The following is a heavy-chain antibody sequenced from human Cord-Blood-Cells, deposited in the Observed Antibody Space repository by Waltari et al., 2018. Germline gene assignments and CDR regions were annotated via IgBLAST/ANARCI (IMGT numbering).Heavy chain of an antibody. D-gene: IGHD5-12*01. Sequence: GPGLVKPSETLSLTCTVSGGSVSSGSYYWSWIRQPPGKGLEWIGYIYNSGSTNYNPSLKSRVTISVDTSKNQFSLKLSSVTAADTAVYYCARDRPTTVYYYDGMDVWGQGTTVTVSS. CDR3: ARDRPTTVYYYDGMDV. V-gene: IGHV4-61*01. J-gene: IGHJ6*02. CDR2: IYNSGST. CDR1: GGSVSSGSYY.